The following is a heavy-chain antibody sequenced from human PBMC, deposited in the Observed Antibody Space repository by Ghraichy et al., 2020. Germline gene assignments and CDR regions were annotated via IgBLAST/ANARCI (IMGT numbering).Heavy chain of an antibody. J-gene: IGHJ5*02. CDR1: GGSISSSSYY. V-gene: IGHV4-39*01. CDR3: ARHRVLPAAMATYNWFDP. Sequence: AETLSLTCTVSGGSISSSSYYWGWIRQPPGKGLEWIGSIYYSGSTYYNPSLKSRVTISVDTSKNQFSLTLSSVTAADTAVYYCARHRVLPAAMATYNWFDPWGQGTLITVSS. CDR2: IYYSGST. D-gene: IGHD2-2*01.